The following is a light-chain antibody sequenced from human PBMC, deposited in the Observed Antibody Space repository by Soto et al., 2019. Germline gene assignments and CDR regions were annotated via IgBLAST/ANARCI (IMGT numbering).Light chain of an antibody. CDR3: HQSYTPPFT. CDR1: QSISTY. CDR2: AAS. J-gene: IGKJ4*01. V-gene: IGKV1-39*01. Sequence: DIQMTQSPSSLSASVGDRVTITCRASQSISTYLNWYQQKPGKAPKLLISAASSLQSGVPSRFSGSGSRTDFTLTINSLQPEDFATYYCHQSYTPPFTFGGGTMVEIK.